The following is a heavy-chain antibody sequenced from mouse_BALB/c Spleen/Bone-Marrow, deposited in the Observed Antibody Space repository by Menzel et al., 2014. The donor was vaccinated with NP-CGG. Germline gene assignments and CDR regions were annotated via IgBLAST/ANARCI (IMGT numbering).Heavy chain of an antibody. V-gene: IGHV3-6*02. CDR2: ISYDGIN. J-gene: IGHJ2*01. Sequence: EVQLQQSGPGLVKPSLSLSLTCSVTGYSITSSYYWNWIRQFPGNKLEWMGYISYDGINNYNPSLKNRISITRDTSKNQFLLRLNSVTTEDTATYYCAALWSEGYYFDYWGQGATLTVSS. CDR3: AALWSEGYYFDY. CDR1: GYSITSSYY.